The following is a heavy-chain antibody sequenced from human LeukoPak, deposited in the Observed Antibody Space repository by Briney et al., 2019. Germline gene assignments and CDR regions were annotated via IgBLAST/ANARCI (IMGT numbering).Heavy chain of an antibody. J-gene: IGHJ4*02. D-gene: IGHD6-13*01. Sequence: GESLKISCKGSGYSFTSSWIGWVRQMPGKGLEWMGIIYPGASDTRYSPSFQGQVTISVDKSITTAYLQWSSLKASDTAMYYCARDMAAAGTDVFDYWGQGTLVAVSS. CDR3: ARDMAAAGTDVFDY. CDR1: GYSFTSSW. CDR2: IYPGASDT. V-gene: IGHV5-51*01.